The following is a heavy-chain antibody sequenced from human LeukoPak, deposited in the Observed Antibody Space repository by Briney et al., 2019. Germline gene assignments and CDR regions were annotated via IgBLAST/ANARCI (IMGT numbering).Heavy chain of an antibody. Sequence: SLRLSCAASGFKFDDYAMHWVRQVPGKGLEWVSGISWNSDKIGYADSVKGRFTISRDNAKKSLYLQMNSPRPEDTALYYCAKSGIFQGYYFYYMDVWGKGTTVTIS. V-gene: IGHV3-9*01. CDR3: AKSGIFQGYYFYYMDV. D-gene: IGHD2-15*01. CDR2: ISWNSDKI. J-gene: IGHJ6*03. CDR1: GFKFDDYA.